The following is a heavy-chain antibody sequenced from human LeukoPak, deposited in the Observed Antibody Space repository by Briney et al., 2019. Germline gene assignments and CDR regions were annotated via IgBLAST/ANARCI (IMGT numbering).Heavy chain of an antibody. Sequence: PGGSLRLSCTGSGFTFSDSWIHWVRPAPGKGLVWVSRINGDGSTTNYADSVKGRFTISRDNAQDTLYLQMNTLRAEDTAVYYCATAGNYRFDYWGQGTLVTVSS. V-gene: IGHV3-74*01. CDR2: INGDGSTT. CDR1: GFTFSDSW. J-gene: IGHJ4*02. CDR3: ATAGNYRFDY. D-gene: IGHD3-10*01.